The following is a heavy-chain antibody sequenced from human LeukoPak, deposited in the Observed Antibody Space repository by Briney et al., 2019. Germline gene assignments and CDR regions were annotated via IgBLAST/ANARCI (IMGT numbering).Heavy chain of an antibody. V-gene: IGHV3-23*01. CDR1: GFTFSTYA. CDR3: AKAGRVRGGALDS. J-gene: IGHJ4*02. CDR2: ITGSGDGT. Sequence: GGSLRLSCAASGFTFSTYAVTWVRQAPGKGLEWVSSITGSGDGTSAADSVTGRFSISRDNSKSTLYLQMNSLRVEDTAVYYCAKAGRVRGGALDSWGQGTLVTVSS. D-gene: IGHD4/OR15-4a*01.